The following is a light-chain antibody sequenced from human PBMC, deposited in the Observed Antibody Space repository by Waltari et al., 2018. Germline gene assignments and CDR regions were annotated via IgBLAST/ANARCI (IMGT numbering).Light chain of an antibody. CDR2: VAS. CDR3: QQVNSFPLT. Sequence: DLRMTQSPSSVSASVCDRVTYTCRASQDIRNWLAWYQQKPGKAPNLLIYVASSLQSGVPSRFSGTGSGTDFTLTISSLQPEDFATYYCQQVNSFPLTFGGGTKVEIK. CDR1: QDIRNW. V-gene: IGKV1-12*01. J-gene: IGKJ4*01.